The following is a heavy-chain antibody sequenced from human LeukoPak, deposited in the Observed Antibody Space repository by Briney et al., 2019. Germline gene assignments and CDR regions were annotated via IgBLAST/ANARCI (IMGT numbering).Heavy chain of an antibody. CDR2: ISSSGNTI. V-gene: IGHV3-48*03. CDR3: ARGGAYYYDSSGPPFDY. CDR1: GFSFSSYE. J-gene: IGHJ4*02. Sequence: GGSLRLSCVASGFSFSSYEMNWVRQAPGKGLEWVSYISSSGNTIYYADSVKGRFTISRDNGKNSMYLQMNSLRAEDTAVYYCARGGAYYYDSSGPPFDYWGQGTLVTVSS. D-gene: IGHD3-22*01.